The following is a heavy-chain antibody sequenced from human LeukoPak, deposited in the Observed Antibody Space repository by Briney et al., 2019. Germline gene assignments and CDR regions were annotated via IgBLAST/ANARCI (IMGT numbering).Heavy chain of an antibody. D-gene: IGHD3-22*01. CDR2: IYYSGST. J-gene: IGHJ4*02. V-gene: IGHV4-59*12. Sequence: SETLSLTCTVSGGSISSYYWSWIRQPPGKGLEWIGYIYYSGSTNYNPSLKSRVAISLDTSKNQFSLKLSSVTAADTAVYYCARERPNYYDSNGYQLFDYWGQGTLVTVSS. CDR3: ARERPNYYDSNGYQLFDY. CDR1: GGSISSYY.